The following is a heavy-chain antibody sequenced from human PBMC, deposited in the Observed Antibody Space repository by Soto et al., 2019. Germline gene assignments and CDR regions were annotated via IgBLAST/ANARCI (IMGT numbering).Heavy chain of an antibody. CDR3: ARRYYDFWSGYSAAKDY. CDR1: GFTFSSYW. V-gene: IGHV3-7*01. Sequence: GGSLRLSCAASGFTFSSYWMSWVRQAPGKGLEWVANIKQDGSEKYYVDSVKGRFTISRDNAKNSLYLQMNSLRAEDTAVYYCARRYYDFWSGYSAAKDYWGQGTLVTVSS. D-gene: IGHD3-3*01. J-gene: IGHJ4*02. CDR2: IKQDGSEK.